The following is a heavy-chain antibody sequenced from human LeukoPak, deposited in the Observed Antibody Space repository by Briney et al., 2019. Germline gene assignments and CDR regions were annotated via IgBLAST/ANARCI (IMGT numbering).Heavy chain of an antibody. CDR2: IYGGGST. Sequence: GGSLRLSCAASGFTFSSYSMNRVRQAPGKGLEWVSVIYGGGSTYYADSVKGRFTISRDNSKNTLYLQMNSLRAEDTAVYYCARDGQGYCSGGSCYSGAFDIWGQGTMVTVSS. CDR1: GFTFSSYS. D-gene: IGHD2-15*01. CDR3: ARDGQGYCSGGSCYSGAFDI. V-gene: IGHV3-53*01. J-gene: IGHJ3*02.